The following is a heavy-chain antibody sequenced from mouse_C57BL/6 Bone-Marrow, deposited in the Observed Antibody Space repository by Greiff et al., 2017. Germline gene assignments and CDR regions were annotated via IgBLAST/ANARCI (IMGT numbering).Heavy chain of an antibody. CDR2: IWRGGST. V-gene: IGHV2-5*01. Sequence: QVQLQQSGPGLVQPSQSLSITCTVSGFSLTSYGVHWVRQSPGKGLEWLGVIWRGGSTDYNAAFMSRLSITKDNSKSQVFFKMNSLQADDTAIYDCAKNRAYGNFYFDYWGQGTTLTVSS. D-gene: IGHD2-1*01. CDR1: GFSLTSYG. CDR3: AKNRAYGNFYFDY. J-gene: IGHJ2*01.